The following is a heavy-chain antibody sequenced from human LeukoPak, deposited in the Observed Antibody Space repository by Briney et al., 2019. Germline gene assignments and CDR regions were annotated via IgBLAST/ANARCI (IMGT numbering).Heavy chain of an antibody. CDR1: GFTFSNYA. D-gene: IGHD1-26*01. CDR3: VKSRRVGANQRGLFDY. CDR2: VSGSGRNT. Sequence: GGSLRLSCAGSGFTFSNYAMTWVRQAPGKGLEWVSSVSGSGRNTFHPDSVEGRFTISRDNSKNTEYLQMNSLRADDTAVYYCVKSRRVGANQRGLFDYWGQGTLVTVST. V-gene: IGHV3-23*01. J-gene: IGHJ4*02.